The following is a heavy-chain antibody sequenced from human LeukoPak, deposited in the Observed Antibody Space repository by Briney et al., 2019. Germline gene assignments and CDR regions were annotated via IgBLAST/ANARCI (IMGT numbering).Heavy chain of an antibody. Sequence: PGGSLRLSCAASGFTFSSYGMHWVRQAPGKGLEWVAVISYDGSNKYYADSVKGRFTISRDNSKNTLYLQMNSLRAEDTAVYYCARDSSSGYSSGDYWGQGTLVTVSS. CDR1: GFTFSSYG. V-gene: IGHV3-30*03. J-gene: IGHJ4*02. CDR2: ISYDGSNK. D-gene: IGHD5-18*01. CDR3: ARDSSSGYSSGDY.